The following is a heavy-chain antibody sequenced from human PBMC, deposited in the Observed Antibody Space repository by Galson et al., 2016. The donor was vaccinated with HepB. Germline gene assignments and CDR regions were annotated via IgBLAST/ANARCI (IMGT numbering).Heavy chain of an antibody. CDR1: GGSFSGYY. CDR3: ARGVRGVIAIYYYYSMDV. Sequence: LTCAVYGGSFSGYYWSWIRQPPGKGLEWIADINQSGRANYNPSLKGRVTISLDTSKNQFSLKVSSVTAADTAVYFCARGVRGVIAIYYYYSMDVWGQGTTVTVS. V-gene: IGHV4-34*01. CDR2: INQSGRA. D-gene: IGHD3-10*01. J-gene: IGHJ6*02.